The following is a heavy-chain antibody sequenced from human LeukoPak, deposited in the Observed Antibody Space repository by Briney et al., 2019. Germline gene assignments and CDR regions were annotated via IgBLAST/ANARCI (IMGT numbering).Heavy chain of an antibody. CDR1: GFTVSGNY. D-gene: IGHD3-10*01. J-gene: IGHJ4*02. CDR3: ARDPGYGLGVDYGDY. CDR2: IHRGGST. Sequence: GGSLRLSCAASGFTVSGNYMSWVRQAPGKGLEWLSVIHRGGSTYYADSVKGRFTISRDSSKNTVFLQMDSLRAEDTAVYYCARDPGYGLGVDYGDYWGQGTLVNVSS. V-gene: IGHV3-66*01.